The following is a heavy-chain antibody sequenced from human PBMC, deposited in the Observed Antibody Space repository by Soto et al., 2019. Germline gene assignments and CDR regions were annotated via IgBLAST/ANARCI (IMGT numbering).Heavy chain of an antibody. D-gene: IGHD3-10*01. Sequence: ASETLSLTCSVSGASVSAYYWSWVRQPPGKGLEWIGYIYHTGSTFYNDSLKSRVTMSMDTSKNQLSLTLNSVTAADTAVYYCARESAGSGKNNWFDPWGQGTLVTVS. CDR2: IYHTGST. CDR1: GASVSAYY. J-gene: IGHJ5*02. CDR3: ARESAGSGKNNWFDP. V-gene: IGHV4-59*02.